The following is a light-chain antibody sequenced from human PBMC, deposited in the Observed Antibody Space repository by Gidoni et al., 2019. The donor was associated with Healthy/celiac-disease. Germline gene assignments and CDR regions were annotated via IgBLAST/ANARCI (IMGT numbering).Light chain of an antibody. V-gene: IGKV3-20*01. Sequence: QSVSSNYLDWYQQKPGQDPRLLIYGASSRATGIPDRFSGSGSGTDFTLTISRLEPEDFAVYYCQQYRDTFGGGTKVEIK. CDR2: GAS. CDR1: QSVSSNY. J-gene: IGKJ4*01. CDR3: QQYRDT.